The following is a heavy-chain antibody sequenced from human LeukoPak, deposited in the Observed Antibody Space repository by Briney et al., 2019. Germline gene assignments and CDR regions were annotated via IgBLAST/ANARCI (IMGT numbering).Heavy chain of an antibody. V-gene: IGHV1-69*13. Sequence: SVKVSCKASGGTFSIYAISWVRQAPGQGLEWMGGIIPIFGTANYAQKFQGRVTITADESTSTAYMELSSLRSEDTAVYYCARSKIYYYYGMDVWGQGTTVTVSS. CDR3: ARSKIYYYYGMDV. J-gene: IGHJ6*02. CDR2: IIPIFGTA. CDR1: GGTFSIYA.